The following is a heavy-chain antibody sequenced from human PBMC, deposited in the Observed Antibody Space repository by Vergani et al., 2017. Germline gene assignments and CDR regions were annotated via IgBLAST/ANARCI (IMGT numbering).Heavy chain of an antibody. J-gene: IGHJ6*03. CDR3: AGGAAAGRVGSDYYYYYMDV. D-gene: IGHD6-13*01. V-gene: IGHV1-18*01. Sequence: QVQLVQSGAEVKKPGASVKVSCKASGYTFTSYGISWVRQAPGQGLEWMGWISAYNGNTNYAQKLQGRVTMTTDTSTSTAYMELRSLRSDDTAVYYCAGGAAAGRVGSDYYYYYMDVWGKGTTVTVSS. CDR1: GYTFTSYG. CDR2: ISAYNGNT.